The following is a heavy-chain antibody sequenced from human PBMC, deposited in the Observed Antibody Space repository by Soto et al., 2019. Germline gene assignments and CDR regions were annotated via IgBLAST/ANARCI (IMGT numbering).Heavy chain of an antibody. CDR1: GGSISSYY. J-gene: IGHJ4*02. D-gene: IGHD3-22*01. V-gene: IGHV4-59*01. CDR3: ASHYYDSSGYYLGVFDY. CDR2: IYYSGST. Sequence: SETLSLTCTVSGGSISSYYWSWIRQPPGKGLEWIGYIYYSGSTNYNPSLKSRVTISVDTSKNQFSLKLSSVTAADTAVYYCASHYYDSSGYYLGVFDYWGQGTLVTVSS.